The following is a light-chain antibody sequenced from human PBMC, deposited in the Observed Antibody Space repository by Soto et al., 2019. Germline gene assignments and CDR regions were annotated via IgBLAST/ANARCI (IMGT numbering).Light chain of an antibody. CDR2: GAS. Sequence: EIVMTQSPATLSVSPGERATLSCRASQSVSSRLAWYQQKRGQAPRLLIYGASNRATGIPARFSGSGSGTDFTLTISSLEPEDFAVYYCQQRSNWPTFGGGTKVDIK. CDR3: QQRSNWPT. CDR1: QSVSSR. V-gene: IGKV3-11*01. J-gene: IGKJ4*01.